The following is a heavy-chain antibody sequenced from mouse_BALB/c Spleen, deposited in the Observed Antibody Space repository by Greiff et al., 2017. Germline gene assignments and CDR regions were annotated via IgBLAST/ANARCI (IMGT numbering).Heavy chain of an antibody. D-gene: IGHD2-3*01. J-gene: IGHJ2*01. V-gene: IGHV3-2*02. CDR3: ARDDGYVDY. CDR2: ISYSGST. CDR1: GYSITSDYA. Sequence: EVQGVESGPGLVKPSQSLSLTCTVTGYSITSDYAWNWIRQFPGNKLEWMGYISYSGSTSYNPSLKSRISITRDTSKNQFFLQLNSVTTEDTATYYCARDDGYVDYWGQGTTLTVSS.